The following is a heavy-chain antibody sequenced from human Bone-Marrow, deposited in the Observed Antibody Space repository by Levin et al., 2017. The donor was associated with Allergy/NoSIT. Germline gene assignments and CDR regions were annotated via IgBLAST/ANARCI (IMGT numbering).Heavy chain of an antibody. CDR1: GGSFSGYY. CDR2: INHSGST. J-gene: IGHJ1*01. CDR3: ARALVVPAAKARAEYFQH. Sequence: SETLSLTCAVYGGSFSGYYWSWIRQPPGKGLEWIGEINHSGSTNYNPSPKSRVTISVDTSKNQFSLKLSSVTAADTAVYYCARALVVPAAKARAEYFQHWGQGTLVTVSS. D-gene: IGHD2-2*01. V-gene: IGHV4-34*01.